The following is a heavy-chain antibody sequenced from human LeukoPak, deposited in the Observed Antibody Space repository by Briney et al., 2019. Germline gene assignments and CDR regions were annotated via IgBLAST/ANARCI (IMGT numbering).Heavy chain of an antibody. CDR3: ARSRPRGFTMIVVVNPDFDY. CDR2: IYRSGAT. V-gene: IGHV4-4*02. Sequence: SETLSLTCTVSGDSFSSNNYWTWVRQPPGKGLEWIGEIYRSGATNYNPSLRSRVTVSLDKSKNQFSLRLNSVTAADTAVYYCARSRPRGFTMIVVVNPDFDYWGQGTLVTVSS. D-gene: IGHD3-22*01. CDR1: GDSFSSNNY. J-gene: IGHJ4*02.